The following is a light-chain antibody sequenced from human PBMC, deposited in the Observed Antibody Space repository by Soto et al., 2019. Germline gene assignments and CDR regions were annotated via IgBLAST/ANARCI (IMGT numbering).Light chain of an antibody. Sequence: DIVLTQSPATLSLSPGERASLSCRASQSVSNSLAWYQQKPGQPPRLLIYDASTRATGIPARFTGSGSGTDYTLAISSLEPADFAVYYCQQRTSWPLLTFGGGTKVEIK. J-gene: IGKJ4*01. CDR1: QSVSNS. CDR3: QQRTSWPLLT. CDR2: DAS. V-gene: IGKV3-11*01.